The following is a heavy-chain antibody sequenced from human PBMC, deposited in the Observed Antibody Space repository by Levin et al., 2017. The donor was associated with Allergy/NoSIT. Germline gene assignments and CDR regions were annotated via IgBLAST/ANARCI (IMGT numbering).Heavy chain of an antibody. CDR2: VSWRDDK. V-gene: IGHV2-5*01. Sequence: ESGPTLVKPTQTLTLTCTFSGFSLSTTGVGMAWIRQPPGKALEWLALVSWRDDKRYSPSLKTRLAITKDTSKNEVVLTMANMDPVDTASYYCARRYWWSYDRWGQGILVTVSS. CDR1: GFSLSTTGVG. CDR3: ARRYWWSYDR. J-gene: IGHJ5*02. D-gene: IGHD2-15*01.